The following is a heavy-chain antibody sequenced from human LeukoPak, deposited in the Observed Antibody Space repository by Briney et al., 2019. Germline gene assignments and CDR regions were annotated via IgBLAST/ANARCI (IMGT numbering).Heavy chain of an antibody. J-gene: IGHJ5*02. D-gene: IGHD5-18*01. Sequence: SETLSLTCAVYGGSFSGYYWSWIRQPPGKGLEWIGEINHSGRTNYNPSLKSRVTISVDTSKNQFSLKLSSVTAADTAVYYCARGSAKRGYSYGHLWIGIDWFDPWGQGTLVTVSS. CDR3: ARGSAKRGYSYGHLWIGIDWFDP. CDR2: INHSGRT. V-gene: IGHV4-34*01. CDR1: GGSFSGYY.